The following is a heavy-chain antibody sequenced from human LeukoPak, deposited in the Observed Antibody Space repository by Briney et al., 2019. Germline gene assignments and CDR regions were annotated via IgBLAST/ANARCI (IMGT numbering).Heavy chain of an antibody. D-gene: IGHD3-10*01. CDR3: AKVGSRMVRGVINWFDP. CDR1: GSTFSSYA. V-gene: IGHV3-23*01. J-gene: IGHJ5*02. Sequence: GGSLRLSCAASGSTFSSYAMSWVRQAPGKGLEWVSAISGSGGSTYYADSVKGRFTISRDNSKNTLYLQMDSLRAEDTAVYYCAKVGSRMVRGVINWFDPWGQGTLVTVSS. CDR2: ISGSGGST.